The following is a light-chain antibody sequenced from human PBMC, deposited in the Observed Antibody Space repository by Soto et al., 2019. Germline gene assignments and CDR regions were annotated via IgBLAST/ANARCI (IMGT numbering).Light chain of an antibody. CDR1: SSDVGGYDY. Sequence: QAALTQPASVSGSPGQSIAISCTGTSSDVGGYDYVSWYQQQPDKAPKLMIYEVTKRPSGVSNRFPGSKSGNTASLTISGLQSEDEADYYCSSHTSGSTRVFGTGTKVTV. CDR3: SSHTSGSTRV. V-gene: IGLV2-14*01. J-gene: IGLJ1*01. CDR2: EVT.